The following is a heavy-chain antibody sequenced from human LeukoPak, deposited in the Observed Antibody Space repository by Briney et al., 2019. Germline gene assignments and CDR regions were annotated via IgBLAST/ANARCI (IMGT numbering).Heavy chain of an antibody. J-gene: IGHJ4*02. CDR3: AKARYSSGWDYFDY. CDR1: GFILSEYA. D-gene: IGHD6-19*01. Sequence: GGSLRLSCVASGFILSEYAMNWVRQAPGKGLEWVSVVGGDDTNYYIDSAKGRFTISRDNSKNTLYLQMNSLRAEDTAVYYCAKARYSSGWDYFDYWGQGTLVTVSS. V-gene: IGHV3-23*01. CDR2: VGGDDTN.